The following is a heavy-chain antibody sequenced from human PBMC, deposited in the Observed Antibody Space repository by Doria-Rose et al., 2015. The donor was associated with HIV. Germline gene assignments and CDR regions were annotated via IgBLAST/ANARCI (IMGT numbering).Heavy chain of an antibody. J-gene: IGHJ4*02. Sequence: QVQLVESCPVLVKPTETLTLTCTVSGVSLSSPGMGVSWIRQPPGKALEWLANIFSDDERSYKTSLKSRLTISRGTSKSQVVLTMTDMDPVDTATYYCARIKSSRWYHKYYFDFWGQGTLVIVSA. D-gene: IGHD6-13*01. CDR1: GVSLSSPGMG. CDR2: IFSDDER. CDR3: ARIKSSRWYHKYYFDF. V-gene: IGHV2-26*01.